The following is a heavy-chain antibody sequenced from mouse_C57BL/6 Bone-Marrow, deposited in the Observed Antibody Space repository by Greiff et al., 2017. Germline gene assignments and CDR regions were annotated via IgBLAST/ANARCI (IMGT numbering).Heavy chain of an antibody. Sequence: QVQLKQPGAELVRPGTSVKLSCKASGYTFTSYWMHWVKQRPGQGLEWIGVIDPSDSYTNYNQKFKGKATLTVDTSSSTAYMQLSSLTSEDSAVYYCARGGIYDGYLFDYWGQGTTLTVSS. CDR2: IDPSDSYT. D-gene: IGHD2-3*01. CDR3: ARGGIYDGYLFDY. J-gene: IGHJ2*01. CDR1: GYTFTSYW. V-gene: IGHV1-59*01.